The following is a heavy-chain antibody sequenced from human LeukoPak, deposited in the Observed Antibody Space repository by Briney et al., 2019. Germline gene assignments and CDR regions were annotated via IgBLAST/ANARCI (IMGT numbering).Heavy chain of an antibody. CDR1: GFTFSSYA. Sequence: GGSLRLSCAASGFTFSSYAMSWVRQAPGKGLEWVSAISGSGGSTYYADSVKGRFTISRDNSKNTLYLQMNSLRAEDTAVYYCEKDREGFCSSTSCFGWGVWAKGPTVPVS. D-gene: IGHD2-2*01. CDR3: EKDREGFCSSTSCFGWGV. V-gene: IGHV3-23*01. CDR2: ISGSGGST. J-gene: IGHJ6*03.